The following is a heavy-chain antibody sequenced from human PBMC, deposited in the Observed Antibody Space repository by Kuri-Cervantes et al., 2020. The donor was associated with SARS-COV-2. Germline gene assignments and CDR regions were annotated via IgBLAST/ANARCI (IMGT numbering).Heavy chain of an antibody. D-gene: IGHD6-19*01. CDR3: ARDRAAVAGFYYYYGMDV. CDR2: IYYSGST. Sequence: SETLSLTCTVSGGSISSYYWSWIRQPPGKGLEWIGYIYYSGSTNYNPSLKSRVTISVDTSKNQFSLKLSSVTAAGTAVYYCARDRAAVAGFYYYYGMDVWGQGTTVTVSS. CDR1: GGSISSYY. V-gene: IGHV4-59*01. J-gene: IGHJ6*02.